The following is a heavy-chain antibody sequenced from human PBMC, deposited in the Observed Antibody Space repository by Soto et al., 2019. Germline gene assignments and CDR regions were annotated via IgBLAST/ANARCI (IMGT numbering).Heavy chain of an antibody. V-gene: IGHV4-34*01. CDR3: ARGVGGYSYGGLDS. CDR2: INHSGST. Sequence: QVQLQQWGAGLLKPSETLSLTCAVYGGSFSDHYWSWIRQTPGKGREWIGEINHSGSTNYNPSFKSRVSISVDTTTNPFSLYLSTVTAAGTAVIYCARGVGGYSYGGLDSWGQGTLVTVSA. D-gene: IGHD5-18*01. CDR1: GGSFSDHY. J-gene: IGHJ5*01.